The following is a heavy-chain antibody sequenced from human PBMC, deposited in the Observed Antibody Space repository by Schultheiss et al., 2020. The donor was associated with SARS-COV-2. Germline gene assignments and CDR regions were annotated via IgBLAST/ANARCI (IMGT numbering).Heavy chain of an antibody. J-gene: IGHJ1*01. Sequence: SETLSLTCTVSGGSVSSGSYYWSWIRQHPGKGLEWIGVINHSGSTNYNPSLKSRVTISGDTSKNQFSLILSSVTAADTAVYYCLFRLAEYFQHWGQGTLVTVSS. CDR2: INHSGST. D-gene: IGHD3-3*01. V-gene: IGHV4-39*07. CDR1: GGSVSSGSYY. CDR3: LFRLAEYFQH.